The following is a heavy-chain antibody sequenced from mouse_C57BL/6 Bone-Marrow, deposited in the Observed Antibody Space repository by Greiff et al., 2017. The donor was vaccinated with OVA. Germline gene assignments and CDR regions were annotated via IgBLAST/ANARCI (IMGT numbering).Heavy chain of an antibody. CDR3: ARGFYDYDDYFDY. Sequence: QVQLQQPGAELVQPGASVQLSCKASGYTFTSYWMHWVKQRPGLGLEWIGRIDPNSGGTKYNEKFKSKATLTVDKPSSTAYMQLSSLTSEDSAVYYCARGFYDYDDYFDYWGQGTTLTVSS. J-gene: IGHJ2*01. CDR2: IDPNSGGT. V-gene: IGHV1-72*01. CDR1: GYTFTSYW. D-gene: IGHD2-4*01.